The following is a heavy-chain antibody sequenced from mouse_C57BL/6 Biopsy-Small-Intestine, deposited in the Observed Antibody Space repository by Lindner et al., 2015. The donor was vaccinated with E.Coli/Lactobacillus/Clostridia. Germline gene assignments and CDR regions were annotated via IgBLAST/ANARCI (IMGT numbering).Heavy chain of an antibody. Sequence: VQLQESGAELVKPGAPVKISCKVSGYPFSSYWMNWVKQGPGKGLEWIGQIYPGDGDTNYNGKFKGKATLTADKFSSTAYMHLSSLTSEDSAVYLCARGDYGSSYGGMDFWGQGTPVTVSS. CDR1: GYPFSSYW. V-gene: IGHV1-80*01. CDR3: ARGDYGSSYGGMDF. J-gene: IGHJ4*01. CDR2: IYPGDGDT. D-gene: IGHD1-1*01.